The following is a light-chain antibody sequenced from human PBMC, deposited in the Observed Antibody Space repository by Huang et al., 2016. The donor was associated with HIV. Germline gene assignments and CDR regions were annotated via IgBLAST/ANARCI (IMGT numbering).Light chain of an antibody. V-gene: IGKV1-17*03. CDR1: QAISNY. CDR3: LQHHAYPRT. CDR2: AAS. Sequence: DIQMTQSPSAMSASVGDKVTITCRASQAISNYLVWFQQKPGRAPKRLIYAASSLQSGAPSRFSGSGYGTKFTLTISSLQPEDFATYYCLQHHAYPRTFGPGTKVEVK. J-gene: IGKJ1*01.